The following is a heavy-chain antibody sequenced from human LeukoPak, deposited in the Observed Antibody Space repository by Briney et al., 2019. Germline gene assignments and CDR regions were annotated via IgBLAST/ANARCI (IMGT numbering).Heavy chain of an antibody. Sequence: PGRSLGLLYAASGFTFNDCGKQWVRQAPGKGLEWVAVIWNDESNEYYADSVKGRFTISRDNSKNTLYLPMNSLTAEDTAVYYCARDYAPMNSNNWSSVDYWGHGTLVTVSS. D-gene: IGHD6-13*01. J-gene: IGHJ4*01. CDR3: ARDYAPMNSNNWSSVDY. V-gene: IGHV3-33*01. CDR1: GFTFNDCG. CDR2: IWNDESNE.